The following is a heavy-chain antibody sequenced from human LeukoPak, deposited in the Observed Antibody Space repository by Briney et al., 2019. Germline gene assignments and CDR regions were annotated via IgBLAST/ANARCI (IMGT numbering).Heavy chain of an antibody. CDR2: IYYSGNT. J-gene: IGHJ4*02. CDR1: GAAFNTYY. CDR3: EAYGGSGSYSFGY. D-gene: IGHD3-10*01. Sequence: SETLSLTCSVSGAAFNTYYWSWIRQPPGKGLEWIGYIYYSGNTNYNPTLKSRVTISVDTTKSQFSLKLYSAASALKSVYYCEAYGGSGSYSFGYWGQGTPVTVSS. V-gene: IGHV4-59*01.